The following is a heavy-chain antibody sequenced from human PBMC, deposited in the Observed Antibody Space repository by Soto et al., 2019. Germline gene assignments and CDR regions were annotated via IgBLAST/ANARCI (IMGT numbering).Heavy chain of an antibody. Sequence: PVGSLRLSCAASGFTFTSYGMHWVRQAPGKGLEWVAVISSDGRNKYYSDSVKGRFTISRDVSKNTVFLHMDSLSAEDTAVYYCAKEGDFYDISTGYFGSKAYFDHWGQGTLVTVSS. CDR3: AKEGDFYDISTGYFGSKAYFDH. CDR1: GFTFTSYG. V-gene: IGHV3-30*18. J-gene: IGHJ4*02. D-gene: IGHD3-9*01. CDR2: ISSDGRNK.